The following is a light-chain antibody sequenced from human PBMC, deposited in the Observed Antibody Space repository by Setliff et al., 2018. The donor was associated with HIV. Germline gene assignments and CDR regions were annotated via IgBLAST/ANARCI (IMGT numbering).Light chain of an antibody. CDR3: SSFTSSSSYV. J-gene: IGLJ1*01. CDR1: SNDFGSYDY. Sequence: VLTQPASVSGSPGQSITISCTGTSNDFGSYDYVSWYQHQPGKVPKLMIYEVSNRPSGVSDRFSGSKSGNTASLTISGLQTEDEADYYCSSFTSSSSYVFGTGTEVTVL. V-gene: IGLV2-14*01. CDR2: EVS.